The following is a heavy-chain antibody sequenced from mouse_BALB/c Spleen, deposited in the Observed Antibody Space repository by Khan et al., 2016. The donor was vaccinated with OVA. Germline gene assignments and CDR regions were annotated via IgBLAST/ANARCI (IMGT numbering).Heavy chain of an antibody. D-gene: IGHD4-1*01. CDR2: IWGDGST. CDR3: AKGGTDFGGYFDV. V-gene: IGHV2-3*01. CDR1: GFSFTNHG. J-gene: IGHJ1*01. Sequence: QVQLKESGPGLVAPSQSLSVTCTVSGFSFTNHGVSWVRQPPGKGLEWLGIIWGDGSTNYHSALISRLSITKDNSKSQVFLKLNSLQTDDTATYYCAKGGTDFGGYFDVWGAGTTVTVSS.